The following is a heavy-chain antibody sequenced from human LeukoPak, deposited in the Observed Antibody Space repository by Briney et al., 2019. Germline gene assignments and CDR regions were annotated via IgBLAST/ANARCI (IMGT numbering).Heavy chain of an antibody. CDR2: ISSSGSTI. J-gene: IGHJ6*02. CDR1: GFTFSSYE. D-gene: IGHD2-15*01. Sequence: PGGSLRLSCAASGFTFSSYEMNWVRQAPGKGLEWVSYISSSGSTIYYADSVKGRLTISRDNAKNSLYLQMNSLRAEDTAVYYCARVLCDIVDCLYGMDVWGQGTTVTVSS. CDR3: ARVLCDIVDCLYGMDV. V-gene: IGHV3-48*03.